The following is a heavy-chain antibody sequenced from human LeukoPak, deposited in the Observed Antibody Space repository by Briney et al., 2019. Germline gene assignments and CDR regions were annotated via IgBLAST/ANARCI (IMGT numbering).Heavy chain of an antibody. D-gene: IGHD2-2*01. CDR3: ARGGPAASTLFYYYYGMDV. Sequence: ASLKVSCKASGFSFTGYDMHWVRQALGQGLEWMGIINPSGGSTSNAQKFQGRVTMTRDTSTSTVYMELSSLRSEDTAVYYCARGGPAASTLFYYYYGMDVWGQGTTITVSS. CDR1: GFSFTGYD. V-gene: IGHV1-46*01. J-gene: IGHJ6*02. CDR2: INPSGGST.